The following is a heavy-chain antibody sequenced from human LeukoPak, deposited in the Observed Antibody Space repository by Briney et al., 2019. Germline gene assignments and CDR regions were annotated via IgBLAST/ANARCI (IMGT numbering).Heavy chain of an antibody. CDR1: GGTFSSYA. V-gene: IGHV1-69*13. CDR2: IIPIFGTA. J-gene: IGHJ3*02. CDR3: ARERRLIGRHDFWSGYGSDAFDI. D-gene: IGHD3-3*01. Sequence: ASVKVSCNASGGTFSSYAISWVRQAPGQGLEWMGGIIPIFGTANYAQKFQGRVTITADESTSTAYMELSSLRSEDTAVYYCARERRLIGRHDFWSGYGSDAFDIWGQGTMVTVSS.